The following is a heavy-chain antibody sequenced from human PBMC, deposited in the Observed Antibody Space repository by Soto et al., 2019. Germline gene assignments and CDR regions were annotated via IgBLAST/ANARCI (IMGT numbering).Heavy chain of an antibody. CDR2: ISGSGGST. CDR3: ATPNTYYDIFTGPYPPFDY. V-gene: IGHV3-23*01. D-gene: IGHD3-9*01. J-gene: IGHJ4*02. CDR1: VVKVSRYP. Sequence: LPLSSAPSVVKVSRYPRTSVRQDQGKGLEWVSAISGSGGSTYYSYSVQGRFTSSRDNSKNTLYLQMNSLRAEDTAVYYCATPNTYYDIFTGPYPPFDYWGEGTLVTVSS.